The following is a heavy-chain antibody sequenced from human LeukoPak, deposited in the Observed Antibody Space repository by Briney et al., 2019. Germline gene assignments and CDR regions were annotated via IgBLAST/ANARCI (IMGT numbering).Heavy chain of an antibody. D-gene: IGHD3-22*01. J-gene: IGHJ4*02. CDR3: ARAGYYDSSGYYSFDY. CDR1: GGSISSSNW. CDR2: IYHSGST. V-gene: IGHV4-4*02. Sequence: SETLSLTCAVSGGSISSSNWWSWVRQPPGKGLEWIGEIYHSGSTNYNPSLKSRVTISVDTSKNQFSLKLSSVTAADTAVYYCARAGYYDSSGYYSFDYWGQGTLVTVSS.